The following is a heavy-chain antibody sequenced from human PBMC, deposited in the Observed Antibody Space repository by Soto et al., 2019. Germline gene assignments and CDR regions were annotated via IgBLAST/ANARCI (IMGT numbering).Heavy chain of an antibody. J-gene: IGHJ4*02. CDR2: IKSKTDGGTT. D-gene: IGHD3-22*01. V-gene: IGHV3-15*07. Sequence: EVQLVESGGGLVKPGGSLRLSCAASGFTFSNAWMNWVRQAPGKGLEWVGRIKSKTDGGTTDYAAPVKGRFTISRDDSKNTLYLQMNSLKTEDTAVYYCTTEVMIVVVITTELVDYWGQGTLVTVSS. CDR1: GFTFSNAW. CDR3: TTEVMIVVVITTELVDY.